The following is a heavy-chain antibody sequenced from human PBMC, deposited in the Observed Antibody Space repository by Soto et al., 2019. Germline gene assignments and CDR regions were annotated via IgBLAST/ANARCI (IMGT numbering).Heavy chain of an antibody. V-gene: IGHV3-48*02. D-gene: IGHD1-26*01. J-gene: IGHJ5*02. CDR2: ISSSSSTI. CDR3: AREGGSLNWFDP. Sequence: EVQLVESGGGLVQPGGSLRLSCAASGFTFSSYSMNWVRQAPGKGLEWVAYISSSSSTIYYADSVKGRFTISRDNAKNSLYVQMNSLRDEDTAVYYCAREGGSLNWFDPWGQGTLVTRSS. CDR1: GFTFSSYS.